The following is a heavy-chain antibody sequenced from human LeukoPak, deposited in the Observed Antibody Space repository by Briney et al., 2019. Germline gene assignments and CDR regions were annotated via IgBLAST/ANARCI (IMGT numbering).Heavy chain of an antibody. CDR3: ARGGGSGSKPRYYMDV. J-gene: IGHJ6*03. V-gene: IGHV3-21*04. CDR1: GFTFSSYS. D-gene: IGHD3-10*01. CDR2: ISSSSSYI. Sequence: GGSLRLSCAASGFTFSSYSMNWVRQAPGKGLEWVSSISSSSSYIYYADSVKGRFTISRDNSKNTLYLQMNSLRAEDTAVYYCARGGGSGSKPRYYMDVWGKGTTVTVSS.